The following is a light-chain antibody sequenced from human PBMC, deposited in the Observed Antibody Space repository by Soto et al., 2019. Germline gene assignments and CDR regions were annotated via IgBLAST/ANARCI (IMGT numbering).Light chain of an antibody. CDR1: QSVGSN. Sequence: EIVMTQSPATLSVSPGERATLSCRASQSVGSNLACNQQKPGQAPRLLIYGASTRATGIPARFSGSGSGTEFNLTITSPQSEDFAVYYCQQYSDWPPITIGQGTRLEIK. J-gene: IGKJ5*01. CDR3: QQYSDWPPIT. CDR2: GAS. V-gene: IGKV3-15*01.